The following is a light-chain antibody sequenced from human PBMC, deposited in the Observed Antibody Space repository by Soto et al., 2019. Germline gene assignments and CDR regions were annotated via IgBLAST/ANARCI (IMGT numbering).Light chain of an antibody. J-gene: IGLJ1*01. CDR1: SSNIGSNY. CDR2: SNN. V-gene: IGLV1-47*02. Sequence: QSALTQPPSASGTPGQRVTISCSGGSSNIGSNYVYWYQQLPGTAPNLLIYSNNERPSGVPARFSGSKSGTSASLAISGLRSEDEADYFCAAWDDSLSGYVFGTGTRSQS. CDR3: AAWDDSLSGYV.